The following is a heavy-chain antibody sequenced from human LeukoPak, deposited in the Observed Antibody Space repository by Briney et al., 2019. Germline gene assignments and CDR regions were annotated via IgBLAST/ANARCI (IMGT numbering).Heavy chain of an antibody. V-gene: IGHV4-34*01. J-gene: IGHJ4*02. D-gene: IGHD4-23*01. Sequence: SETLSLTCAVYGGSFSGYYWSWIRQPPGKGLEWIGEINHSGSTNYNPSLKSRVTISVDTSKNQFSLKLSSVTAADTAVYYCASGRWFRHWGQGTLVTVSS. CDR1: GGSFSGYY. CDR2: INHSGST. CDR3: ASGRWFRH.